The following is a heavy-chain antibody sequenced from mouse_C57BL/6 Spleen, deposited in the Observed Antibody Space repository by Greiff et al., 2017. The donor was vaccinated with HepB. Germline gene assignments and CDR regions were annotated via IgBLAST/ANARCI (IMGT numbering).Heavy chain of an antibody. CDR1: GYTFTDYY. Sequence: EVQLQQSGPELVKPGASVKISCKASGYTFTDYYMNWVKQCHGKSLEWIGDINPNNGGTSYNQKFKGKATLTVDKSSSTAYMELRSLTSEDSAVYYCARHAAQAYYFDYWGQGTTLTVSS. CDR2: INPNNGGT. J-gene: IGHJ2*01. D-gene: IGHD3-2*02. V-gene: IGHV1-26*01. CDR3: ARHAAQAYYFDY.